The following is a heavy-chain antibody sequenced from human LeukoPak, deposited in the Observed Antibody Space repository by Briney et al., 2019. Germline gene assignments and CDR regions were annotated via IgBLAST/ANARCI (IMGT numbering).Heavy chain of an antibody. J-gene: IGHJ3*02. CDR2: IVLGSGNT. D-gene: IGHD3-22*01. Sequence: SVKVSCKASGFTFHASAMQWVRQARGQRLEWIGWIVLGSGNTVYSHKFHDRVIITRDMSTSTVYMELDSLGSEDTAVYYCAKDLPPYYYDSRTSDAFDIWGQGTMVTVSS. CDR3: AKDLPPYYYDSRTSDAFDI. CDR1: GFTFHASA. V-gene: IGHV1-58*02.